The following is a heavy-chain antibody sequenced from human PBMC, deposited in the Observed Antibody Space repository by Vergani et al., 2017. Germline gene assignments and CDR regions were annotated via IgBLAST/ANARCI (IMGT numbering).Heavy chain of an antibody. D-gene: IGHD6-13*01. CDR2: ISSSSSYI. Sequence: EVQLVESGGGLVKPGGSLRLSCAASGFTFSSYSMNWVRQAPGKGLEWVSSISSSSSYIYYADPVKGRFTISRDNAKNSLYLQMNSLRAEDTAVYYCARVQGEQQLVMVYYYYYGMDVWGQGTTVTVSS. CDR3: ARVQGEQQLVMVYYYYYGMDV. CDR1: GFTFSSYS. J-gene: IGHJ6*02. V-gene: IGHV3-21*01.